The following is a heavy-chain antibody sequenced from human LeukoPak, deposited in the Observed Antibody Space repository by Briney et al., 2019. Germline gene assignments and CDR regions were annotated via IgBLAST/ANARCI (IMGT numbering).Heavy chain of an antibody. J-gene: IGHJ5*02. CDR3: AKDYGWFDP. CDR2: ISYDGSNK. V-gene: IGHV3-30*18. D-gene: IGHD3-10*01. CDR1: GFTFSSYG. Sequence: PGGSLRPSCAASGFTFSSYGMHWVRQAPGKGLEWVAVISYDGSNKYYVDSVEGRFTISRDNSKNTLYLQMNSLRDEDTAVYYCAKDYGWFDPWGQGTLVTVSS.